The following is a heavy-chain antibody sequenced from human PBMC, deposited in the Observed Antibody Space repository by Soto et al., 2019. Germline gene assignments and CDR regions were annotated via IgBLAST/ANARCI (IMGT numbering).Heavy chain of an antibody. CDR3: ASRATYYDFWSGYYKDYYYGMDV. D-gene: IGHD3-3*01. V-gene: IGHV1-69*01. CDR2: IIPIFGTA. CDR1: GGTFSSYA. J-gene: IGHJ6*02. Sequence: QVQLVQSGAEVKKPGSSVKVSCKASGGTFSSYAISWVRQAPGQGLEWMGGIIPIFGTANYAQKLQGRVTITADESTSTAYMELSSLRSEDTAVYYCASRATYYDFWSGYYKDYYYGMDVWGQGTTVTVSS.